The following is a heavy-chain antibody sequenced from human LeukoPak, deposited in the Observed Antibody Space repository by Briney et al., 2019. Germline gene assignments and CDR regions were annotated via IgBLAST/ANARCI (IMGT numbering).Heavy chain of an antibody. CDR2: INHSGST. CDR3: ARGRKQLQLRGYYYGMDV. V-gene: IGHV4-39*07. CDR1: GGSVSSGSYY. Sequence: SETLSLTCTVSGGSVSSGSYYWSWIRQPPGKGLEWIGEINHSGSTNYNPSLKSRVTISVDTSKNQFSLKLSSVTAADTAMYYCARGRKQLQLRGYYYGMDVWGQGTTVTVSS. D-gene: IGHD5-18*01. J-gene: IGHJ6*02.